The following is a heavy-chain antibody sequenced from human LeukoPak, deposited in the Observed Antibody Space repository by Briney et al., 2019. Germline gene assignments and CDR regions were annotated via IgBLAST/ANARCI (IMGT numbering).Heavy chain of an antibody. J-gene: IGHJ4*02. CDR2: ISAYNGNT. CDR3: ARDQGNYYDSSGYYEREPFDY. CDR1: GCTFTSYG. Sequence: ASVTVSFKSSGCTFTSYGISWVRQAPGQGLEWMGWISAYNGNTNYAQKLQGRVTMTTGTSTSTAYMELRSVRSDDTAVYYCARDQGNYYDSSGYYEREPFDYGGQGTLVTVSS. D-gene: IGHD3-22*01. V-gene: IGHV1-18*01.